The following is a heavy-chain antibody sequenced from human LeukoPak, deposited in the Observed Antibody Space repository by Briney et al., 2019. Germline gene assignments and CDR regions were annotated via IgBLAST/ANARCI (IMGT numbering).Heavy chain of an antibody. D-gene: IGHD3-10*01. CDR3: AKGTSSDHYGSGGYFSTGYY. Sequence: GGSLRLSCAASGFTFNSHGMHWVRQAPGKGLEWVAVISYDGRNIYYADSVKGRFTISRDNSKNTLYLQMSSLRAEDTAVYYCAKGTSSDHYGSGGYFSTGYYWGQGTLVTVSS. CDR1: GFTFNSHG. CDR2: ISYDGRNI. V-gene: IGHV3-30*18. J-gene: IGHJ4*02.